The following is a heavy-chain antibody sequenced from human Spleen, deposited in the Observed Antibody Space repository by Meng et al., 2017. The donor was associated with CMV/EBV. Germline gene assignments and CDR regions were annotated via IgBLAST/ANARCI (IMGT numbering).Heavy chain of an antibody. CDR1: GYSFTSYW. J-gene: IGHJ6*02. CDR3: ARRAGGPYYYYGMNV. D-gene: IGHD3-16*01. Sequence: GGSLRLSCKGSGYSFTSYWIGWVCQMPGKGLEWMGIIYPGDSDTRYSPSFQGQVTISADKSISTAYLQWSSLKASDTAMYYCARRAGGPYYYYGMNVWGQGTTVTVSS. V-gene: IGHV5-51*01. CDR2: IYPGDSDT.